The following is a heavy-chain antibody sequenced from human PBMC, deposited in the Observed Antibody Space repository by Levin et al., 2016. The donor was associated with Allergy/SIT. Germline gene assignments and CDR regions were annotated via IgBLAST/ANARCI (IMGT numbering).Heavy chain of an antibody. Sequence: GESLKISCAASGFTVSSNYMSWVRQAPGKGLEWVSVIYSGGSTYYADSVKGRFTISRDNSKNTLYLQMTSLRAEDTAVYYCARDNRVPPGGMDVWGQGTTVTVSS. V-gene: IGHV3-53*01. CDR3: ARDNRVPPGGMDV. CDR1: GFTVSSNY. J-gene: IGHJ6*02. CDR2: IYSGGST.